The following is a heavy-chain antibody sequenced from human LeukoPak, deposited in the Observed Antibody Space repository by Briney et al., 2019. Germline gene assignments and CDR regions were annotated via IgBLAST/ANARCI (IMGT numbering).Heavy chain of an antibody. J-gene: IGHJ4*02. CDR3: ARGRIAVAGYSHFDY. D-gene: IGHD6-19*01. CDR2: IIPIFGTA. Sequence: PRASVKVSCKASGATFSSYAISWVRQAPGQGLEWMGGIIPIFGTANYAQKFQGRVTITADESTSTAYMELSSLRSEDTAVYYCARGRIAVAGYSHFDYWGQGTLVTVSS. CDR1: GATFSSYA. V-gene: IGHV1-69*13.